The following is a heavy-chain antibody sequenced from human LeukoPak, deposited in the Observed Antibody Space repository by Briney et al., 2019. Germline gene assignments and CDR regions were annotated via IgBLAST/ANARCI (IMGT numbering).Heavy chain of an antibody. CDR1: GGSISSSSYY. CDR2: IYYSGST. J-gene: IGHJ3*02. Sequence: PSETLSLTCTVSGGSISSSSYYWGWIRQPPGKGLEWIGSIYYSGSTYYNPSLKSRVTISVDTSKNQFSLKLSSVTAADTAVYYCARDPGWPSDAFDIWGQGTMVTVSS. D-gene: IGHD2-15*01. V-gene: IGHV4-39*07. CDR3: ARDPGWPSDAFDI.